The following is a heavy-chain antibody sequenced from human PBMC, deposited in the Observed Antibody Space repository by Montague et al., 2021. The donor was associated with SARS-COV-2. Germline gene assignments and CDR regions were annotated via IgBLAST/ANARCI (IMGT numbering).Heavy chain of an antibody. D-gene: IGHD3-22*01. Sequence: SETLSLTCAVYGGSFSGYYWSWIRQPPGKGLEWIGKINHSGSTNYNPSLKSRVTISVDTSKNQFSLKLSSVTAADTAVYYCARGPRITMIVVVITDIWFDPWGQGTLVTVSS. J-gene: IGHJ5*02. CDR1: GGSFSGYY. CDR3: ARGPRITMIVVVITDIWFDP. CDR2: INHSGST. V-gene: IGHV4-34*01.